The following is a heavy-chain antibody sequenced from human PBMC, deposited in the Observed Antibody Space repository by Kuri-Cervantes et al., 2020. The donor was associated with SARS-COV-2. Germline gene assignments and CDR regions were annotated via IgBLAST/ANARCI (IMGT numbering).Heavy chain of an antibody. V-gene: IGHV3-23*01. CDR2: ISGNSVWI. CDR1: GFAFSSHS. Sequence: GESLKISCAASGFAFSSHSMTWLRQAPGGELGWVSAISGNSVWIYYADSVKGRFTISRDNSKNIVYLKMNSLGADDTAVYYCGPFSRYAYDFDKWGQGILVTVSS. J-gene: IGHJ4*02. CDR3: GPFSRYAYDFDK. D-gene: IGHD3-9*01.